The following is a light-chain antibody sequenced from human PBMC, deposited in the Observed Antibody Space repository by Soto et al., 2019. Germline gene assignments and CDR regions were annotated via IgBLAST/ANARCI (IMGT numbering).Light chain of an antibody. Sequence: LTQSPATLSLSPGERATLSCMASQSVSNNYLAWYQQKPGQAPRLLIYGASNRATGIPDRFSGSGSGTDFTLTISRLEPEDFAMYYCQQCGGSPTFGQGTKVDIK. J-gene: IGKJ1*01. CDR3: QQCGGSPT. V-gene: IGKV3-20*01. CDR1: QSVSNNY. CDR2: GAS.